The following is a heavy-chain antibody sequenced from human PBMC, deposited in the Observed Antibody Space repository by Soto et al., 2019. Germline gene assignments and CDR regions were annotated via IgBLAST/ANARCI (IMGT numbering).Heavy chain of an antibody. CDR1: GFTVSSNY. J-gene: IGHJ6*02. CDR2: IYSGGST. D-gene: IGHD3-22*01. V-gene: IGHV3-53*05. CDR3: AASRGYDSSGYSGYYYGMDV. Sequence: GSLRLSCAASGFTVSSNYMSWVRQAPGKGLEWVSVIYSGGSTYYADSVKGRFTISRDNAKKYLYLQMNSLRPDDTALYYCAASRGYDSSGYSGYYYGMDVWGQGT.